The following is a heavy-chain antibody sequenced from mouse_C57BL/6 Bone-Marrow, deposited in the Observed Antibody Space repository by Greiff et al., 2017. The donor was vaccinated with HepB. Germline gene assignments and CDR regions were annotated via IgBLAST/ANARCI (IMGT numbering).Heavy chain of an antibody. V-gene: IGHV1-72*01. Sequence: QVQLKQPGAELVKPGASVKLSCKASGYTFTSYWMHWVKQRPGRGLEWIGRIDPYSGGTKYNEKFKSKATLTVDKPSSTAYMQRSSLTSEDSAVYYCARGWEDYWGQGTTLTVSA. D-gene: IGHD4-1*01. CDR1: GYTFTSYW. J-gene: IGHJ2*01. CDR3: ARGWEDY. CDR2: IDPYSGGT.